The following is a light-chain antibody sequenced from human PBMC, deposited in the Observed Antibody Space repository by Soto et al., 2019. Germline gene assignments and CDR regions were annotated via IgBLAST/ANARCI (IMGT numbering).Light chain of an antibody. J-gene: IGKJ4*01. Sequence: EIVLTQSPGTLSLSPGERATLSCRASQSVSSNYLAWYQQKPGQAPRFLIYAATSRAPGIPDRFYGSGSGTDFTLTISRLEPEDFAVYYCQQYGSSPLTFGGGTKVEIK. CDR2: AAT. V-gene: IGKV3-20*01. CDR1: QSVSSNY. CDR3: QQYGSSPLT.